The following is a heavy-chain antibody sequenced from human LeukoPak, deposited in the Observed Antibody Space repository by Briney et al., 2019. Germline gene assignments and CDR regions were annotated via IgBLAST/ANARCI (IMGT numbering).Heavy chain of an antibody. CDR1: GLTDSRYY. V-gene: IGHV3-66*02. CDR2: IYSGGST. D-gene: IGHD1-1*01. CDR3: AREPYNWNYSDY. J-gene: IGHJ4*02. Sequence: TGGSVRLSCAASGLTDSRYYVTGVRQPRGKGLEWVSVIYSGGSTYYADSVKGRFTISSDNHKNTVYLQMNSLRVEDTAVYYCAREPYNWNYSDYWGQGTLVTVSS.